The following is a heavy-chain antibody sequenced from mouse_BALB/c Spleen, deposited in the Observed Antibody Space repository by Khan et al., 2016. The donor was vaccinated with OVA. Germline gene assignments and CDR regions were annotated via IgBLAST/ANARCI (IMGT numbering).Heavy chain of an antibody. Sequence: QVRLQQSGPGLVAPSQSLSITCTVSGFSLTDYGVSWIRQPPGKGLEWLGVIWGGGSTYFNSALKSRLSISKDNSKSQVLLKMNSLQTDDTAMYYCAKGLWSYYFALDYWGQGTSVTVSS. D-gene: IGHD1-1*02. V-gene: IGHV2-6-5*01. CDR2: IWGGGST. CDR3: AKGLWSYYFALDY. J-gene: IGHJ4*01. CDR1: GFSLTDYG.